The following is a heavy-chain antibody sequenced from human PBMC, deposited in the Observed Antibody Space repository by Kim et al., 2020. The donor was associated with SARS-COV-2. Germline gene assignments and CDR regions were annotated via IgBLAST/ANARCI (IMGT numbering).Heavy chain of an antibody. D-gene: IGHD6-13*01. Sequence: SETLSLTCAVYGGSFSGYYWNWIRQSPGKGLEWIGEIDHSGRTNYKPSLKSRVTISVDRSKNQFSLNLSSVTAADTAVYYCAIGRKQQLVRSMFNWFDPWGEGTLVTVSS. CDR3: AIGRKQQLVRSMFNWFDP. J-gene: IGHJ5*02. CDR2: IDHSGRT. CDR1: GGSFSGYY. V-gene: IGHV4-34*01.